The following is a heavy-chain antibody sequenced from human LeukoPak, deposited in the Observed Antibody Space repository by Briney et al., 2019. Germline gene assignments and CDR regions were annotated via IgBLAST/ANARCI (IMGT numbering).Heavy chain of an antibody. CDR1: GFSFNNYG. D-gene: IGHD6-19*01. J-gene: IGHJ4*02. V-gene: IGHV3-33*01. CDR2: IYYDGSTK. Sequence: GGSLRLSYVASGFSFNNYGFHWVRQAPGKGLEWVADIYYDGSTKYYGDSVRGRFTISRDNSENTLYLQMNSLRAEDTAVYYCARDSSGGGWRYFDYWGQGTLVTVSS. CDR3: ARDSSGGGWRYFDY.